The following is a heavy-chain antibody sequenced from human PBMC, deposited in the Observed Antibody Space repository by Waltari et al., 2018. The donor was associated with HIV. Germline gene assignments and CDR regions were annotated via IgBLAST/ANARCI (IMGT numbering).Heavy chain of an antibody. V-gene: IGHV1-18*01. J-gene: IGHJ5*02. CDR2: ISAYNGNT. D-gene: IGHD2-2*01. CDR1: GYTFTSYG. CDR3: ARVGCSSASCYSGWFDP. Sequence: QAQLAQSGAEVKKPGASVKVSCKASGYTFTSYGISRVRQAPGHGLEWLGWISAYNGNTNYAQKLQGRVTMTTDTSTSTAYMELRSLRSDDTAVYYCARVGCSSASCYSGWFDPWGQGTLVTVSS.